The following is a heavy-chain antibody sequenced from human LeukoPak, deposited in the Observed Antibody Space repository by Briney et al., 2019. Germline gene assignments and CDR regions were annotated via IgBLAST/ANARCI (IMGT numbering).Heavy chain of an antibody. CDR2: IYDSGST. D-gene: IGHD3-22*01. Sequence: SETLSLTCSVSGGSISSSIYYWGWIRQPPGKGLEWIGSIYDSGSTYYNPSLKSRVTIYVDTSKNQFSLKLSSGTAADTAVYYCAGSDSSGYYPDYWGQGTLVTVSS. J-gene: IGHJ4*02. V-gene: IGHV4-39*01. CDR3: AGSDSSGYYPDY. CDR1: GGSISSSIYY.